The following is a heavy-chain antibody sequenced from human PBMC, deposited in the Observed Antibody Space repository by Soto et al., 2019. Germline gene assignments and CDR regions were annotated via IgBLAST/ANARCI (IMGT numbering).Heavy chain of an antibody. J-gene: IGHJ3*02. CDR2: ISAYNGNT. Sequence: ASVKVSCKAPGYTFTSYGISWERQAHGQGLEWMGWISAYNGNTNYKQKLQGRANITTDPSASTAYVELRSLTTDDKSVYYRARDRDRQIHQDDAFDIWFRGSMIGV. CDR3: ARDRDRQIHQDDAFDI. D-gene: IGHD2-2*01. CDR1: GYTFTSYG. V-gene: IGHV1-18*01.